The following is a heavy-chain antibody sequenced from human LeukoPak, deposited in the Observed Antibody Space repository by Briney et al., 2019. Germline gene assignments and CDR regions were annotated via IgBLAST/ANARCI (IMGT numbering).Heavy chain of an antibody. CDR3: AKDTGFRGGSHYGFDS. J-gene: IGHJ4*02. Sequence: GGSLRLSCRTSGFMFDDYAMHWVRQAPGKGLEWVSLITWDGTRTDYGDSVKGRFTMSGDNSKKSLFLQMNSLRLDDTAFYYCAKDTGFRGGSHYGFDSWGQGTLVSVSS. CDR1: GFMFDDYA. V-gene: IGHV3-43D*04. D-gene: IGHD3-10*01. CDR2: ITWDGTRT.